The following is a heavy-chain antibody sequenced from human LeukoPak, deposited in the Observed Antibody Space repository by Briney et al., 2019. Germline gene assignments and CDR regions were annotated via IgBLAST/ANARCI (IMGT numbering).Heavy chain of an antibody. V-gene: IGHV3-74*01. CDR3: ARTNPEDYSSSLYYFDY. CDR2: INSDGSST. J-gene: IGHJ4*02. Sequence: PGGSLRLSCGASGFTFSSYWMHWVRQAPGKGLVWVSRINSDGSSTSYADSVKGRFTISRDNAKNTLYLQMNSLRAEDTAVYYCARTNPEDYSSSLYYFDYWGQGTLVTVSS. D-gene: IGHD6-6*01. CDR1: GFTFSSYW.